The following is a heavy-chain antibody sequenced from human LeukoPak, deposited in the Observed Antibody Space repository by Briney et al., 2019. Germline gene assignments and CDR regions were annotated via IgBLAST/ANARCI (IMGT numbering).Heavy chain of an antibody. V-gene: IGHV3-74*01. CDR2: IHSDGSTT. J-gene: IGHJ4*02. CDR3: ARVGVAGGPFNY. Sequence: GGSLRLSCAASGFTFSTYCMHWVRQAPGKGLVWVSRIHSDGSTTSYADSVKGRFTISRDNAKNTLYLQMNSLRPEDTAVYYCARVGVAGGPFNYWGQGTLVTVSS. CDR1: GFTFSTYC. D-gene: IGHD3-16*01.